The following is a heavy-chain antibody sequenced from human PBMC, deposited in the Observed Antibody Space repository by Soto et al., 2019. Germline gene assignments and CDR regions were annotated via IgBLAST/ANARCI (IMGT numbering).Heavy chain of an antibody. J-gene: IGHJ4*02. Sequence: EVQLVESGGGLVKPGGSLRLSCAASGFSFSDYSMNWVRQAPGKGLEWVSSISGSSSYIYYADSVKGRFTVSRDNAKNSVFLQMNSLRAEDTAVYYCARRHYGSEWTVDDWGQGTEVTVSS. CDR2: ISGSSSYI. V-gene: IGHV3-21*01. CDR1: GFSFSDYS. CDR3: ARRHYGSEWTVDD. D-gene: IGHD3-16*01.